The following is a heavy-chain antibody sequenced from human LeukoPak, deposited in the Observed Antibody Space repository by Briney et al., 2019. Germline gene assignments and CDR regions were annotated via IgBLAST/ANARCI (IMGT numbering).Heavy chain of an antibody. CDR1: GHSFTSYG. J-gene: IGHJ4*02. CDR2: ISAYNGNT. D-gene: IGHD2-15*01. Sequence: ASVKVSCMLSGHSFTSYGISWVRQAPGQWREWMGWISAYNGNTNYAQKLQGRVTMTTDTSTSTAYMELRSLRSDDTAVYYCARESTVSGFDYWGQGTLVTVSS. V-gene: IGHV1-18*01. CDR3: ARESTVSGFDY.